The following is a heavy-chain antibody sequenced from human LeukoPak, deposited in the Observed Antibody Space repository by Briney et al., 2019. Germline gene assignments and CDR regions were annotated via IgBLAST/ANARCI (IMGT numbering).Heavy chain of an antibody. V-gene: IGHV3-30*02. D-gene: IGHD3-9*01. CDR2: IRYDGSNK. CDR1: GFTFSSYG. CDR3: AKALAHPLLRYFDWTTYYYYYGMDV. J-gene: IGHJ6*02. Sequence: GGSLRLSCAASGFTFSSYGMHWVRQAPGKGLEWVAFIRYDGSNKYYADSVKGRFTISRDNSKNTLYLQMNSLRAEDTAVYYCAKALAHPLLRYFDWTTYYYYYGMDVWGQGTTVTVSS.